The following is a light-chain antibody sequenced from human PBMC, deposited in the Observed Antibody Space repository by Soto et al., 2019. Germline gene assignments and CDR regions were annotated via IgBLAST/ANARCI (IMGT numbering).Light chain of an antibody. Sequence: DIVMTQSPDSLAVSLGERATNNCKSSQTILYSSNNKNYLAWYQQKPGQPPKLLIYWASTRESGVPDRFSGSGSGTDFTLTISSLQAEDVAVYYCHQYYGNPSFGQGTKLEIK. CDR3: HQYYGNPS. CDR1: QTILYSSNNKNY. CDR2: WAS. V-gene: IGKV4-1*01. J-gene: IGKJ2*01.